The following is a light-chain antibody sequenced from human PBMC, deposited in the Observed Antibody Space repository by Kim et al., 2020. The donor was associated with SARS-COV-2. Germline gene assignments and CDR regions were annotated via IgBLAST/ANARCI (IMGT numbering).Light chain of an antibody. CDR1: NANIGINY. CDR2: TNN. V-gene: IGLV1-47*02. CDR3: ATWDDSLSGRV. J-gene: IGLJ2*01. Sequence: GQACTTSCSGSNANIGINYVMWYPQRPGTAPKLLICTNNQRPSGVPDRFSGSKSGTSASLAISGLRSEDEADYYCATWDDSLSGRVFGGGTQLTVL.